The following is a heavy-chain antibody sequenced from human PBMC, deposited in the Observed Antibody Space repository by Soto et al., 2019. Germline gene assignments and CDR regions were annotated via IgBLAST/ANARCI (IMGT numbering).Heavy chain of an antibody. CDR2: ICYSGST. V-gene: IGHV4-30-4*01. D-gene: IGHD6-13*01. J-gene: IGHJ4*02. CDR3: ARGDREQQLVRKPPPHFDY. CDR1: GGSISSGDYY. Sequence: SETLSLTCTVSGGSISSGDYYWSWIRQPPGKGLEWIGYICYSGSTYYNPSLKSRVTISVDTSKNQFSLKLSSVTAADTAVYYCARGDREQQLVRKPPPHFDYWGQGTLVTVSS.